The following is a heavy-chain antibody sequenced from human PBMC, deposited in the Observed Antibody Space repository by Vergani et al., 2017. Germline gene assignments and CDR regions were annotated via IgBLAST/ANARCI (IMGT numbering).Heavy chain of an antibody. Sequence: EVQLVESGGVVVQPGGSLRLSCAASGFTFDDYAMHWVRQAPGKGLEWVSLISWDGGSTYYEDSVKGRFTISSDNSKNSLYLQMNSLRAEDTALYYCAKDSDYDSSGYFAIDYWGQGTLVTVSS. V-gene: IGHV3-43D*03. CDR1: GFTFDDYA. J-gene: IGHJ4*02. CDR2: ISWDGGST. CDR3: AKDSDYDSSGYFAIDY. D-gene: IGHD3-22*01.